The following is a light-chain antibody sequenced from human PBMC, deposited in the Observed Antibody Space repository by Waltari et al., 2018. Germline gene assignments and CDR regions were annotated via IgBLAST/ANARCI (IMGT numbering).Light chain of an antibody. J-gene: IGKJ1*01. Sequence: EIVLTQSPGTLSLSPGERATLSCRARQSVSSSYLAWYQQKPGQAPRLLIYGASSRATGIPDSFSCSGSGTDFTFTISRLEPEDFAVYYRQQYGSSPRTFGQGTKVEIK. CDR1: QSVSSSY. CDR2: GAS. V-gene: IGKV3-20*01. CDR3: QQYGSSPRT.